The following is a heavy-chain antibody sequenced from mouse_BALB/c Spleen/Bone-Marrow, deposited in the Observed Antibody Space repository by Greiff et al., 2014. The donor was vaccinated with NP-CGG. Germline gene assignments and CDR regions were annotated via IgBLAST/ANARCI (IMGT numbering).Heavy chain of an antibody. Sequence: QVQLQQSGAELVKPGASVKMSCKASGYTFTSYWMHWVRQRPGQGLEWIGVIDPSDSYTSYIQKFKGKATLTVDTSSSTAYMQLSSLTSEDSAVYYCTRDAMDCWGQGTSVTVSS. J-gene: IGHJ4*01. V-gene: IGHV1S127*01. CDR2: IDPSDSYT. CDR1: GYTFTSYW. CDR3: TRDAMDC.